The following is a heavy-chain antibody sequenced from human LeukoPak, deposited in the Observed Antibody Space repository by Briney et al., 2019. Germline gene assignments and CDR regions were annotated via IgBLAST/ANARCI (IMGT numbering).Heavy chain of an antibody. CDR2: ISAYNGNT. J-gene: IGHJ3*02. D-gene: IGHD3-22*01. Sequence: ASVKVSCKAPGYTFTSYGISWVRQAPGQGLEWMGWISAYNGNTNYAQKLQGRVTMTTDTSTSTAYIELSSLRTEDTAVYYCARGRHSYESSDYYYEGDAFDIWGQGTMVTVSS. V-gene: IGHV1-18*01. CDR1: GYTFTSYG. CDR3: ARGRHSYESSDYYYEGDAFDI.